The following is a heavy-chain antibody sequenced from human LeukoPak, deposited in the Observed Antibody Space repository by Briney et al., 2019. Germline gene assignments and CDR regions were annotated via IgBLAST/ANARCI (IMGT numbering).Heavy chain of an antibody. D-gene: IGHD3-3*01. J-gene: IGHJ4*02. CDR2: ISGSGSTI. Sequence: GGSLRLSCAASGFTFSDYYMSWIRQAPGKGLEWVSYISGSGSTIYYADSVKGRFTISRDNAKNSLYLQMNSLRAEDTAVYYCARELRFLEYYFDYWGQGTLVTVSS. CDR3: ARELRFLEYYFDY. CDR1: GFTFSDYY. V-gene: IGHV3-11*01.